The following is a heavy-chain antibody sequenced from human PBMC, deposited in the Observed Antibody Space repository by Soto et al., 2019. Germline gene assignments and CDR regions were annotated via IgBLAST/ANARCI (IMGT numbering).Heavy chain of an antibody. CDR3: ARGGTGTTRYWFDP. D-gene: IGHD1-7*01. CDR1: GGSISSGGYS. J-gene: IGHJ5*02. Sequence: SEPLSLTCAVSGGSISSGGYSWSWIRQPPGKGLEWIGYIYHSGSTYYNPSLKSRVPISVDRSKNQFSLKLSSVTAADTAVYYCARGGTGTTRYWFDPWGQGTLVTVSS. V-gene: IGHV4-30-2*01. CDR2: IYHSGST.